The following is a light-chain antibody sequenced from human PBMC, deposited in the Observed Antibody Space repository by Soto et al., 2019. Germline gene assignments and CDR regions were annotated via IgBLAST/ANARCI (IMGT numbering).Light chain of an antibody. V-gene: IGKV3-11*01. CDR3: QQRSNWPPEVT. J-gene: IGKJ3*01. Sequence: EIVLTQSLDSLSLSPGERATLSCRASQSVSSSLAWYQQKPGQAPRLLIYDASNRATGIPARFSGSGSGTDFTLTISSLEPEDFAVYYCQQRSNWPPEVTFGPGTKADIK. CDR2: DAS. CDR1: QSVSSS.